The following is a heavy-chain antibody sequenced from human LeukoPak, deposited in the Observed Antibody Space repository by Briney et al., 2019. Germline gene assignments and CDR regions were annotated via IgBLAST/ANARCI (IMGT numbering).Heavy chain of an antibody. CDR3: ARDRSGYSSSLDY. D-gene: IGHD6-13*01. CDR2: IWYDGSNK. CDR1: GFTFSSYG. Sequence: TGGSLRLSCAASGFTFSSYGMHWVRKAPGKGLEWVAVIWYDGSNKYYADSVKGRFTISRDNSKNTLYLQMNSLRAEDTAVYYCARDRSGYSSSLDYWGQGTLVTVSS. V-gene: IGHV3-33*01. J-gene: IGHJ4*02.